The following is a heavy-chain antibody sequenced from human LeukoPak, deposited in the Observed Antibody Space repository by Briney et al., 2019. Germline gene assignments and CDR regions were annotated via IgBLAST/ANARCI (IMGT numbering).Heavy chain of an antibody. V-gene: IGHV3-23*01. Sequence: GPLLRLACAASGFTFSSYAMSWVRQAPGKGLEWVSAISGSGGSTYYADSVKGRFTISRDNSKNTLYLQMNSLRAEDTAVYSCARVRGPRRAARPLFDYWGQGTLVTVSS. CDR2: ISGSGGST. CDR3: ARVRGPRRAARPLFDY. J-gene: IGHJ4*02. D-gene: IGHD6-6*01. CDR1: GFTFSSYA.